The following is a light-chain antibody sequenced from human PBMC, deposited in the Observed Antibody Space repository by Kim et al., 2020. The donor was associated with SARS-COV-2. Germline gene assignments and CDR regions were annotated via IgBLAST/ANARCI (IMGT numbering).Light chain of an antibody. CDR2: DVS. CDR1: SRGVGAYNH. J-gene: IGLJ2*01. CDR3: SSYISSDSPVI. V-gene: IGLV2-14*03. Sequence: QSLTISCAGTSRGVGAYNHISWYQHHPGTAPKLIIYDVSKRPSGVSYRFSGSKSGNTASLTISGLQAEDEAEYYCSSYISSDSPVIFGGGTQLNVL.